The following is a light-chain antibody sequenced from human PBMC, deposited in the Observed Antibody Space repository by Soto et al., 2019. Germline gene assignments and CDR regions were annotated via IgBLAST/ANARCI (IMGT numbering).Light chain of an antibody. V-gene: IGLV1-47*01. CDR1: NSNIGSKY. Sequence: QPVLTQPPSASGTPGQRVTISCSGSNSNIGSKYVYWYQQFPGTAPNLLIYRNNQRPSGVPDRFSGSQSGTSASLAISDLRSEDEADSYCASWDASVGGPAFGGGTKLTVL. CDR3: ASWDASVGGPA. J-gene: IGLJ2*01. CDR2: RNN.